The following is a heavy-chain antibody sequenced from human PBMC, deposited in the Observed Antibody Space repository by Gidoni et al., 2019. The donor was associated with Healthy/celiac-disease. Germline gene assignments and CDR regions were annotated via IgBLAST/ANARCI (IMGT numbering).Heavy chain of an antibody. CDR3: NISESPPNDTSASTAYMELSSLRSEDTAVYYCAREPLPG. J-gene: IGHJ4*02. Sequence: QVQLVQSGAEVKKPGASVTVSCKAAGYTFTGYAMHWVRQAPGQRLEWTGWTNAGNGNTNYAQKSTKLTCLVTDLTTYDSVTISWTRQNGEAVKTHTNISESPPNDTSASTAYMELSSLRSEDTAVYYCAREPLPGWGQGTLVTVSS. D-gene: IGHD3-22*01. CDR2: TNAGNGNT. V-gene: IGHV1-3*01. CDR1: GYTFTGYA.